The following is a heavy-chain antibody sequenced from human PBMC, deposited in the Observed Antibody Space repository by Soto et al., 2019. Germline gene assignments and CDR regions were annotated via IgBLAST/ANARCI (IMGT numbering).Heavy chain of an antibody. Sequence: QVQLVQSGAEVKKPGASVKVSCKASGYTFTSYGISWVRQAPGQGLEWMGWISAYNGNTNYAQKLQGRVTMTTDTSTSTAYMELRSLRSDDTAVYYCARDWLYGYGSGSYYNELPDFDYWGQGTLVTVSS. D-gene: IGHD3-10*01. CDR2: ISAYNGNT. V-gene: IGHV1-18*04. J-gene: IGHJ4*02. CDR3: ARDWLYGYGSGSYYNELPDFDY. CDR1: GYTFTSYG.